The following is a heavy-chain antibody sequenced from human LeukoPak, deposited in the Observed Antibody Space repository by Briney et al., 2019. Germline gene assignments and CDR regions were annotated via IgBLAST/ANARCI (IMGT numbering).Heavy chain of an antibody. V-gene: IGHV3-7*01. CDR3: TRRLDD. CDR2: IKHDESEK. J-gene: IGHJ4*02. CDR1: GFSFNSDW. Sequence: TGGSPRLSCAASGFSFNSDWMDWVRQAPGKGLEWVANIKHDESEKNYLDSVKGRFTISRDNAQNSLYLQMNGLRVEDTAVYYCTRRLDDWGQGTLVTVSS. D-gene: IGHD3-16*01.